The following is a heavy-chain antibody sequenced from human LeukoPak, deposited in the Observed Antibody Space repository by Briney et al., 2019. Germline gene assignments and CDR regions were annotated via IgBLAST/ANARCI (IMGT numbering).Heavy chain of an antibody. CDR3: AKDRYYYDSSGYYFDY. D-gene: IGHD3-22*01. CDR2: IRYDGSNK. J-gene: IGHJ4*02. CDR1: GFTVSSNY. V-gene: IGHV3-30*02. Sequence: GGSLRLSCAASGFTVSSNYMSWVRQAPGKGLEWVAFIRYDGSNKYYADSVKGRFTISRDNSKNTLYLQMNSLRAEDTAVYYCAKDRYYYDSSGYYFDYWGQGTLVTVSS.